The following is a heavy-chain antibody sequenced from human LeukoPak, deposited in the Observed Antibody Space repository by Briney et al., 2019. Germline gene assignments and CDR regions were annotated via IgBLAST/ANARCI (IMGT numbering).Heavy chain of an antibody. D-gene: IGHD4-23*01. Sequence: GGSLRLSCAASGFTFSSYSMNWVRQAPGKGLSWVSVISSSADSTYYADSVKGRFTISRDNSKNTLYLQMNNLRAEDTAVYYCAKPLEKYTYGGNFDYWGQGILVTVSS. CDR2: ISSSADST. J-gene: IGHJ4*02. CDR1: GFTFSSYS. V-gene: IGHV3-23*01. CDR3: AKPLEKYTYGGNFDY.